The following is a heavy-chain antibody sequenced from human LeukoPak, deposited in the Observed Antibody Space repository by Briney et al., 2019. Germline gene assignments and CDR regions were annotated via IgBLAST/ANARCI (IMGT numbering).Heavy chain of an antibody. D-gene: IGHD4-17*01. CDR2: INHSGST. J-gene: IGHJ3*02. V-gene: IGHV4-34*01. CDR3: ARARPTVTDDYDAFDI. CDR1: GESFSAYY. Sequence: PSETLSLTCAVYGESFSAYYWSWIRQPPGKGLEWIGDINHSGSTNNNPSLESRVTISVDTSKNQFSLKLSSVTAADTAVYYCARARPTVTDDYDAFDIWGQGTLVTVSS.